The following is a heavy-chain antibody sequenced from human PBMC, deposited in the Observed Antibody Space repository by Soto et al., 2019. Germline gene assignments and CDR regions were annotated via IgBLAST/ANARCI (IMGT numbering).Heavy chain of an antibody. D-gene: IGHD3-22*01. CDR1: GGTFSSYA. V-gene: IGHV1-69*13. J-gene: IGHJ4*02. CDR2: IIPIFGTA. Sequence: SVKVSCKASGGTFSSYAISWVREAPGQGLEWMGGIIPIFGTANYAQKFQGRVTITADESTSTAYMELSSLRSEDTAVYYCARVNYYYDSSGYYDLDYWGQGTLVTVSS. CDR3: ARVNYYYDSSGYYDLDY.